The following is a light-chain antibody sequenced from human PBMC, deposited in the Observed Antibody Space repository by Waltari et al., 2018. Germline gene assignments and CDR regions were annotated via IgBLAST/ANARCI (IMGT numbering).Light chain of an antibody. Sequence: QSALTQPASVSGSPGQSITISCTGTSRDVGNYNYVSWYQQHPERAPKLMISDVSDRPSGVSKRFSGSKSGNTASLTISGRQAEDEGDYYCCSYTNVGSWVFGGGTKVTVL. J-gene: IGLJ3*02. CDR3: CSYTNVGSWV. V-gene: IGLV2-14*03. CDR1: SRDVGNYNY. CDR2: DVS.